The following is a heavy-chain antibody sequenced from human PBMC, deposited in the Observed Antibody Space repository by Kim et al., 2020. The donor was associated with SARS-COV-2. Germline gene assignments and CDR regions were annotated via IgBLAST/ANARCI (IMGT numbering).Heavy chain of an antibody. V-gene: IGHV4-34*01. D-gene: IGHD1-20*01. Sequence: SETLSLTCAVYGGSFSGYYWSWIRQPPGKGLEWIGEINHSGSTNYNPSLKSRVTISVDTSKNQFSLKLSSVTAADTAVYYCARARSITGTTDYWGQGTLVTVSS. CDR2: INHSGST. CDR3: ARARSITGTTDY. J-gene: IGHJ4*02. CDR1: GGSFSGYY.